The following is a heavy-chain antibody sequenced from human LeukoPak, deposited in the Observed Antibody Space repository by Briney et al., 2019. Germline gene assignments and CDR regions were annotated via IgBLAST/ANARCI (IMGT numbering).Heavy chain of an antibody. Sequence: GGSPRLSCTASGFTFGDYAMSWFRQAPGKGLEWVGFIRSKAYGGTTEYAASVKGRFTISRDDSKSIAYLQMNSLKAEDTAVYYCTREVGARIYYFDYWGQGTLVTVSS. CDR2: IRSKAYGGTT. D-gene: IGHD1-26*01. J-gene: IGHJ4*02. V-gene: IGHV3-49*03. CDR3: TREVGARIYYFDY. CDR1: GFTFGDYA.